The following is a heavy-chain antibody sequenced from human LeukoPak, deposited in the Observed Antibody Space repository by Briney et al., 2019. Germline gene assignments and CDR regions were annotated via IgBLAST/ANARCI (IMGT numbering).Heavy chain of an antibody. CDR1: GGSFSGYY. V-gene: IGHV4-34*01. J-gene: IGHJ4*02. CDR3: ARSGPLYYDSSGYDY. CDR2: INHSGST. Sequence: SETLSLACAVYGGSFSGYYWSWIRQPPGKGLEWIGEINHSGSTNYNPSLKSRVTISVDTSKNQFSLKLSSVTAADTAVYYCARSGPLYYDSSGYDYWGQGTLVTVSS. D-gene: IGHD3-22*01.